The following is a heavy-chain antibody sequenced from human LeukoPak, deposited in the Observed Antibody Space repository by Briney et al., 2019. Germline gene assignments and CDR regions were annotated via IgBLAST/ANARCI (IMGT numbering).Heavy chain of an antibody. V-gene: IGHV3-7*03. J-gene: IGHJ4*02. CDR2: IKVDGSEK. CDR1: GFTFSNFW. D-gene: IGHD1-1*01. CDR3: ARKTGTTGEAFDY. Sequence: GGSLGLSCAASGFTFSNFWMSWVRQAPGKGLEWVANIKVDGSEKYYVDSVKGRFTISRDNAENSLYLQMNSLRAEDTAVYYCARKTGTTGEAFDYWGQGTQATVSS.